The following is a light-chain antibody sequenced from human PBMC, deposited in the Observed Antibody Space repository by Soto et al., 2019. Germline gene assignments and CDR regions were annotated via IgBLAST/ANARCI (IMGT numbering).Light chain of an antibody. CDR1: SSDVGGYNY. CDR2: DVS. CDR3: SSYTSSSTRVV. V-gene: IGLV2-14*01. J-gene: IGLJ2*01. Sequence: QSVLTQPASVSGSPGQSITLSCTGTSSDVGGYNYVSWYQQHPGKAPKLMIYDVSNRPSGVSNRFSGSKSGNTASLTISGLPAEDEADYYCSSYTSSSTRVVFGGGTKLTVL.